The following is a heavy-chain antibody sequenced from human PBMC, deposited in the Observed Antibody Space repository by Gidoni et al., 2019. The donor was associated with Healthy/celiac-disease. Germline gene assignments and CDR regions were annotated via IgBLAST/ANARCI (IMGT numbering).Heavy chain of an antibody. V-gene: IGHV3-74*01. D-gene: IGHD6-19*01. CDR2: INSDGSST. Sequence: EVQLVESGGGLVQPGGSLRLSCAASRFTFSSYWMHWVRRAPGKGLVWVSRINSDGSSTSYADSVKGRFTISRDNAKNTLYLQMNSLRAEDTAVYYCARDLRVAACLDIWGQGTMVTVSS. CDR3: ARDLRVAACLDI. CDR1: RFTFSSYW. J-gene: IGHJ3*02.